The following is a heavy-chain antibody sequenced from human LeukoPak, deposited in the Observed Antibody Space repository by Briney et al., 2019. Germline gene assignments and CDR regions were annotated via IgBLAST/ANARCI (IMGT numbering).Heavy chain of an antibody. CDR2: IFHSESA. CDR3: AREIFGARAFEY. D-gene: IGHD3-3*01. J-gene: IGHJ4*02. V-gene: IGHV4-4*02. Sequence: PSETLSLTCAVSGVSISTNTWWSWVRQTPGKGLEWIGEIFHSESANSNPSLESRLTISLDKSKNHFSLELTSVTAADTALYFCAREIFGARAFEYWGQGILVTVSS. CDR1: GVSISTNTW.